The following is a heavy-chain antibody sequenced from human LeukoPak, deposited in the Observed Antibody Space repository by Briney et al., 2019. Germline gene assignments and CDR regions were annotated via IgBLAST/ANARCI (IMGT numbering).Heavy chain of an antibody. CDR3: AKGGGSSWYPDYYYMDV. CDR2: IYSGGST. CDR1: GFTVSSNY. Sequence: GGSLRLSCAASGFTVSSNYMSWVRQAPGKGLEWVSVIYSGGSTYYADSVKGRFTISRDNSKNTLYLQMNSLRAEDTAVYYCAKGGGSSWYPDYYYMDVWGKGTTVTVSS. D-gene: IGHD6-13*01. J-gene: IGHJ6*03. V-gene: IGHV3-53*05.